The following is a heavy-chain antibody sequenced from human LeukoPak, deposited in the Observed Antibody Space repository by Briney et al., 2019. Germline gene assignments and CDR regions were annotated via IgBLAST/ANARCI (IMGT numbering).Heavy chain of an antibody. J-gene: IGHJ6*03. Sequence: SVKVSCKASGGTFSSYAISWVRQAPGQGLEWMGRIIPIFGTANYAQKFQGRVTITTDESTSTAYMELSSLRSEDTAVYYCASRRGYSGYYYYYMDVWGKGTTVTVSS. CDR3: ASRRGYSGYYYYYMDV. V-gene: IGHV1-69*05. D-gene: IGHD5-12*01. CDR1: GGTFSSYA. CDR2: IIPIFGTA.